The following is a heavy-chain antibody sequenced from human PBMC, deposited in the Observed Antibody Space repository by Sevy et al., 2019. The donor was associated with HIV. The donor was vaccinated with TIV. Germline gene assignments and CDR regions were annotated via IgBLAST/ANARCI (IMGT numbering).Heavy chain of an antibody. Sequence: GGSLRLSCAASGFTFSNYSMNWVRQAPGKGLDWVSSISSSSRYIYYADSVKGRFTISRDNAKNSLYLQMNSLRAEDTAVYYCARQSGITVARGAFDIWGQGQWSPSPQ. CDR2: ISSSSRYI. V-gene: IGHV3-21*01. CDR3: ARQSGITVARGAFDI. D-gene: IGHD6-19*01. J-gene: IGHJ3*02. CDR1: GFTFSNYS.